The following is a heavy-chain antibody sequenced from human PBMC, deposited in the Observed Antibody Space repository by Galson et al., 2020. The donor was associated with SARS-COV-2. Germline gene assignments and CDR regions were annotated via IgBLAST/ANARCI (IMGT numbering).Heavy chain of an antibody. CDR3: ARKGDLGYGILAAEDYYYYYGMDV. J-gene: IGHJ6*02. CDR2: IWYDGNNK. Sequence: GESLKISCATSGFTFSNYGMHWVRQAPGKGLEWVAVIWYDGNNKYYGDSVKGRFTISRDNSKNTLYLQMNSLGAEDTAVYYCARKGDLGYGILAAEDYYYYYGMDVWGQGTTVTVSS. CDR1: GFTFSNYG. D-gene: IGHD6-25*01. V-gene: IGHV3-33*01.